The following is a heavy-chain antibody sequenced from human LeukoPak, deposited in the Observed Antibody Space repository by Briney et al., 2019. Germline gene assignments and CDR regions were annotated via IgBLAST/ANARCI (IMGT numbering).Heavy chain of an antibody. CDR1: GYAFTEYY. J-gene: IGHJ3*02. CDR3: ARGGYCGGDCYYAFDI. D-gene: IGHD2-21*02. CDR2: INPHSGDT. Sequence: ASVKVSCKASGYAFTEYYMHWVRQAPGQGLEWMGWINPHSGDTNYAQKFQGRVTMTRDTSITTAYMELSRLRSDDTAFYYCARGGYCGGDCYYAFDIWGQGTMVTVSS. V-gene: IGHV1-2*02.